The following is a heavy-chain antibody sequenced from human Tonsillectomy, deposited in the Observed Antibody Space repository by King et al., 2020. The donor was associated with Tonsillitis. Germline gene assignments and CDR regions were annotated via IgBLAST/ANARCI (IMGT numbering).Heavy chain of an antibody. CDR2: ISSSGSAI. Sequence: VQLVESGGGLVQPGGSLRLSCAASGFSFISYEMNWVRQAPGKGLEWVSYISSSGSAIYYADSVKGRFTISRDNAKNSLYLQMNSLRAEDTAVYYCARHSNYPHFDYWGQGTLVTVSS. V-gene: IGHV3-48*03. CDR3: ARHSNYPHFDY. D-gene: IGHD4-11*01. J-gene: IGHJ4*02. CDR1: GFSFISYE.